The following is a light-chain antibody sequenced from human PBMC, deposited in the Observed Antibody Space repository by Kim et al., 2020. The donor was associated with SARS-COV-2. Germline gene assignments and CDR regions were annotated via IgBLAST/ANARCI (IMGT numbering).Light chain of an antibody. CDR3: QVWDSRTVV. J-gene: IGLJ2*01. CDR2: RDK. V-gene: IGLV3-9*01. CDR1: NIENKN. Sequence: SYELTQPLSVSVALGQTATIPCGGNNIENKNVHWYHQRPGQAPVLVMYRDKKRPSGIPERLSGSNSGNTATLTISRVEVGDEGDYYCQVWDSRTVVFGGGTQLTVL.